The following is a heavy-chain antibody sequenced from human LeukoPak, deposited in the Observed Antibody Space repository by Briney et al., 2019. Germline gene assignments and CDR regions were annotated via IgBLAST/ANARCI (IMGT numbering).Heavy chain of an antibody. CDR1: GGSISSYY. CDR2: IYTSGST. D-gene: IGHD2-2*01. J-gene: IGHJ2*01. CDR3: ATSRAEL. Sequence: SETLSLTCTVSGGSISSYYWSWIRQPAGKGLEWIGRIYTSGSTNYNPSLASRVTMSLDTSRNQFSLELNSVTAADTAVYYCATSRAELWGRGTLVTVSS. V-gene: IGHV4-4*07.